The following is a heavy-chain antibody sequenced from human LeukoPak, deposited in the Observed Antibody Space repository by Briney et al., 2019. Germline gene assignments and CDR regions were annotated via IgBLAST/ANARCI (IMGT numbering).Heavy chain of an antibody. Sequence: SETLSLTCTVSGGSISSYYWSWIRQPAGKGLEWIGRIYTSGSTNYNPSLKSRVTISIDTSRNQFSLKLSSVTAADTAVYYCARGMASRDGYNLGYDYWGQGTLVTVSS. CDR2: IYTSGST. J-gene: IGHJ4*02. V-gene: IGHV4-4*07. D-gene: IGHD5-24*01. CDR1: GGSISSYY. CDR3: ARGMASRDGYNLGYDY.